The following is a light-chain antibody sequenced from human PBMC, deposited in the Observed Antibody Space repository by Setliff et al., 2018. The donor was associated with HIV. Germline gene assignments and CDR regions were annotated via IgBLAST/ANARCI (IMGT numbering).Light chain of an antibody. Sequence: QSVLTQPASVSGSPGQSITTACTGTSSDVGGYNYVSWYQQHPGKAPKLMIYDVSERPSGVSNRFSGSESGNTASLTISGLQAEDEADYYCSSYTTSTTFVFGTGTKVTVL. CDR3: SSYTTSTTFV. V-gene: IGLV2-14*01. CDR2: DVS. J-gene: IGLJ1*01. CDR1: SSDVGGYNY.